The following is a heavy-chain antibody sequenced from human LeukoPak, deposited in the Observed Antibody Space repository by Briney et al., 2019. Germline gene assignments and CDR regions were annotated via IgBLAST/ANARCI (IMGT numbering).Heavy chain of an antibody. V-gene: IGHV4-4*07. Sequence: SETLSLTCSVSGGSISSYYWSWIRQHAGKGLEWIGRIYTSGSTNYNPSLTSRVTMSVDTSKNQFSLKLSSVTAADTAVYYCASHCSSTSCYGLFDYWGQGTLVTVSS. CDR2: IYTSGST. CDR1: GGSISSYY. D-gene: IGHD2-2*01. CDR3: ASHCSSTSCYGLFDY. J-gene: IGHJ4*02.